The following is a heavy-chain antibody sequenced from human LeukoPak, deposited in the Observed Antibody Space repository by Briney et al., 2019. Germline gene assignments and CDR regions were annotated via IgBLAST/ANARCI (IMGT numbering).Heavy chain of an antibody. CDR3: ARGTDTAMAKFDY. D-gene: IGHD5-18*01. Sequence: SETLSLTCTVSGGSISSGGYYWSWIRQHPGKGLEWIGYIYYSGSTYDNPSLKSRVTISVDTSKNQFSLKLSSVTAADTAVYYCARGTDTAMAKFDYWGQGTLVTVSS. CDR1: GGSISSGGYY. V-gene: IGHV4-31*03. J-gene: IGHJ4*02. CDR2: IYYSGST.